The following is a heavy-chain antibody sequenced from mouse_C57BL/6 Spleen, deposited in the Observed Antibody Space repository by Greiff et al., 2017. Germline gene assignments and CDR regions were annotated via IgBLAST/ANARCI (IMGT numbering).Heavy chain of an antibody. CDR1: GFNIKDYY. J-gene: IGHJ4*01. CDR3: TTVYYGNPYYYAMDY. V-gene: IGHV14-1*01. D-gene: IGHD2-1*01. CDR2: IDPEDGDT. Sequence: VQLKQSGAELVRPGASVKLSCTASGFNIKDYYMHWVKQRPEQGLEWIGRIDPEDGDTEYAPKFQGKATMTADTSSNTAYLQLSSLTSEDTAVYYCTTVYYGNPYYYAMDYWGQGTSVTVSS.